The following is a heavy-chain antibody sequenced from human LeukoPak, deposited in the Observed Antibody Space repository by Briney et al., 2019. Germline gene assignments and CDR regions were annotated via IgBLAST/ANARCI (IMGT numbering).Heavy chain of an antibody. D-gene: IGHD2-2*01. V-gene: IGHV1-3*01. CDR1: GHTFTSYA. Sequence: GASVKVSCKASGHTFTSYAMHWVRQAPGQRLEWMGWINAGNGNTKYSQKFQGRVTITRDTSASTAYMELSSLRSEDTAVYYCAREGKAYCSSTSCPNWFDPWGQGTLVTVSS. J-gene: IGHJ5*02. CDR3: AREGKAYCSSTSCPNWFDP. CDR2: INAGNGNT.